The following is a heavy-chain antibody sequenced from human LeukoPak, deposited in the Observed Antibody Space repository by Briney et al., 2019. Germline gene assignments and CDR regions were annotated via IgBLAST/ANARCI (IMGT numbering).Heavy chain of an antibody. CDR1: GGSISSYY. Sequence: SETLSLTCTVSGGSISSYYWSWIRQPAGKGLEWIGRVYTSGSTNYNPSLKSRVTMSVDTSKNQFSLKLSSVTAADTAVYYCASRGEGYGDYDYWGQGTLVTVSS. D-gene: IGHD4-17*01. CDR2: VYTSGST. V-gene: IGHV4-4*07. J-gene: IGHJ4*02. CDR3: ASRGEGYGDYDY.